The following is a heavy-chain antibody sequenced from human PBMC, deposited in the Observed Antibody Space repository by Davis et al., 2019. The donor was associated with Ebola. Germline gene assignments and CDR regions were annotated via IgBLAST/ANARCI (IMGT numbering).Heavy chain of an antibody. J-gene: IGHJ4*02. CDR2: IYYSGST. CDR1: GGSISSSSYY. CDR3: ARGIVEYYYDSSGYYLRMSHFDY. D-gene: IGHD3-22*01. Sequence: MPSETLSLTCTVSGGSISSSSYYWGWIRQPPGKGLEWIGSIYYSGSTNYNPSLKSRVTISVDTSKNQFSLKLSSVTAADTAVSYCARGIVEYYYDSSGYYLRMSHFDYWGQGTLVTVSS. V-gene: IGHV4-39*07.